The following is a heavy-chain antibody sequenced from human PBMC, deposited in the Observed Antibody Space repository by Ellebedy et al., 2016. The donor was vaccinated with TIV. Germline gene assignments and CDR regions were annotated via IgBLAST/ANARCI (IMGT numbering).Heavy chain of an antibody. J-gene: IGHJ5*02. D-gene: IGHD2-15*01. V-gene: IGHV1-18*04. CDR3: ARDLGSCSGGTCLRNWFDP. CDR1: GYTFTNYG. Sequence: AASVNVSCKASGYTFTNYGISWVRQAPGQGLEWMGWISGYNGNTYSAQKLQGRVTMTTDTSTSTAYMELRSLRSDDTAVYYCARDLGSCSGGTCLRNWFDPWGQGTLVTVSS. CDR2: ISGYNGNT.